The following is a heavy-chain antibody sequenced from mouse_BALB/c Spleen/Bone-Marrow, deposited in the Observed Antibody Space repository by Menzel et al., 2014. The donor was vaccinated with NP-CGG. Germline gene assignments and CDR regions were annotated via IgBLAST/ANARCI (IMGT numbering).Heavy chain of an antibody. CDR3: ARDRGHYFDY. CDR2: KSYDGSN. J-gene: IGHJ2*01. CDR1: GYSITSGYY. Sequence: EVQLQQSGPGLVKPSQSLSLPCSVTGYSITSGYYWNWIRQFPGNKLEWMGYKSYDGSNNYNPSLKNRMSITRDTSKNQFFLKLNSVTTEDTGTYYCARDRGHYFDYWGQGTTLTVSS. D-gene: IGHD3-1*01. V-gene: IGHV3-6*02.